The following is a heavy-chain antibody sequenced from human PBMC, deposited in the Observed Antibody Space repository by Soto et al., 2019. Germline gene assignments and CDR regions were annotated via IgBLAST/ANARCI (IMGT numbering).Heavy chain of an antibody. V-gene: IGHV3-30-3*01. Sequence: SLRLSCAASGFTFSNYAIHRVRQAPGKGLEWVAVISFDGSKKYYADSVKGRFTISRDNSKNTVYLQMNSLRAEDTAVFYCARSIAHDYGGNSGDYWGQGTLVTVSS. D-gene: IGHD4-17*01. CDR1: GFTFSNYA. CDR3: ARSIAHDYGGNSGDY. CDR2: ISFDGSKK. J-gene: IGHJ4*02.